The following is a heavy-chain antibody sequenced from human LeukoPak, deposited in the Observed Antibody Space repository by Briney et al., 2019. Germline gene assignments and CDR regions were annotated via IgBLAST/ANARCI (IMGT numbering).Heavy chain of an antibody. CDR3: AREAVIVVVVAATWFDY. CDR2: MNPNSGNT. CDR1: GYTFTSYD. Sequence: ASVKVSCKASGYTFTSYDINWVRQATGQGLEWMGWMNPNSGNTGYAQKFQGRVTMTRNTSISTAYMELSSLRSEDTAMYYCAREAVIVVVVAATWFDYWGQGTLVTVSS. J-gene: IGHJ4*02. D-gene: IGHD2-15*01. V-gene: IGHV1-8*01.